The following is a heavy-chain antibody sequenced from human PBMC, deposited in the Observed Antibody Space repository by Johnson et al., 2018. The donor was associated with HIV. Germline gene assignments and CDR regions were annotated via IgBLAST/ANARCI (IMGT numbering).Heavy chain of an antibody. V-gene: IGHV3-33*01. J-gene: IGHJ3*02. CDR3: AREGWDIVVVVAATRGRGAFDI. Sequence: QVKLVESGGGVVQSGRSLRLSCAASGVSFSDYAMHWVRQAPGKGLEWVAVIWFDGSKKYYTDSVKGRFTISRDNSKNTLYLQMNSLRAEDTAVYYCAREGWDIVVVVAATRGRGAFDIWGQGTMVTVSS. D-gene: IGHD2-15*01. CDR2: IWFDGSKK. CDR1: GVSFSDYA.